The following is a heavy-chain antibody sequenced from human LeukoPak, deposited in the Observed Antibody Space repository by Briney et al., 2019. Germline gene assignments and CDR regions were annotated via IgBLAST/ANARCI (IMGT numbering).Heavy chain of an antibody. CDR1: GGSFSGYY. CDR2: IYYSGST. V-gene: IGHV4-59*01. CDR3: ARGDSYFDY. Sequence: PSETLSLTCAVYGGSFSGYYWSWIRQPPGKGLEWIGYIYYSGSTNYNPSLKSRVTISVDTSKNQFSLKLSSVTAADTAVYYCARGDSYFDYWGQGTLVTVSS. J-gene: IGHJ4*02.